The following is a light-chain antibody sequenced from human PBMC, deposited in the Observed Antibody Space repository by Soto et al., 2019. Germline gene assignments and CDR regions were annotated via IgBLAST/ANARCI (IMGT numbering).Light chain of an antibody. CDR2: DVS. J-gene: IGLJ1*01. CDR3: CSYAGSPRYV. V-gene: IGLV2-11*01. Sequence: QSALTQPRSVSGSPGQSVTISCTGTSSDLGTYNYVSWYQQHPGKAPKVMIYDVSERPSGVPDRFSGSKSGNTASLTISGLQAEDEADYSCCSYAGSPRYVFGTGNKLTVL. CDR1: SSDLGTYNY.